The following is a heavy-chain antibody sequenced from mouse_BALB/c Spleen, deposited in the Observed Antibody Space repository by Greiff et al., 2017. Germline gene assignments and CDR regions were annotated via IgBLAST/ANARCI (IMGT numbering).Heavy chain of an antibody. CDR1: GYTFTDYW. Sequence: VQLRQPGAELVMPGASVKMSCKASGYTFTDYWMHWVKQRPGQGLEWIGAIDTSDSYTSYNQKFKGKATLTVDESSSTAYMQLSSLTSEDSAVYYCAREGNGHWYFDVWGAGTTVTVSS. J-gene: IGHJ1*01. V-gene: IGHV1-69*01. CDR2: IDTSDSYT. CDR3: AREGNGHWYFDV.